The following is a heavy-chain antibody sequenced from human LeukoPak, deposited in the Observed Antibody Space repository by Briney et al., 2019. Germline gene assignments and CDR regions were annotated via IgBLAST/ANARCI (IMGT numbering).Heavy chain of an antibody. D-gene: IGHD3-10*01. CDR2: IKGDGSAA. Sequence: GGSLRLSCAAFGFTFRSYWMHWVRQAPGKGLVWVSRIKGDGSAASYADSVKGRFTISRDNAKNTLYLQMNSLRVEDTAVYYCASIKLDYFDYWGQGTLVTVSS. CDR1: GFTFRSYW. V-gene: IGHV3-74*01. CDR3: ASIKLDYFDY. J-gene: IGHJ4*02.